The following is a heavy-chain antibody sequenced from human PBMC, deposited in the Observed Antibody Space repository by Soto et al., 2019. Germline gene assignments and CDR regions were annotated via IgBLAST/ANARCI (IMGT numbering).Heavy chain of an antibody. CDR2: VSPIVTP. CDR3: ARDRGSYGMDV. V-gene: IGHV4-31*03. J-gene: IGHJ6*02. Sequence: QVQLQASGPGLVKPSQTLSLTCTVSGDSVSGGYYWSWVRQRPRKGLEWIGYVSPIVTPYYSPSLNSRVSISIDTSKNQLSLEVRSVTAADTAVYYCARDRGSYGMDVWGQGTTVTVSS. CDR1: GDSVSGGYY.